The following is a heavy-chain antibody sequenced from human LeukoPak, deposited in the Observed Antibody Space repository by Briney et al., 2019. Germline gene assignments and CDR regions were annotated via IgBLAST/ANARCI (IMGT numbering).Heavy chain of an antibody. J-gene: IGHJ3*02. Sequence: SETLSLTCVVSGGSMTTYAWSWIRQSAGKGLEWIGRFYSSGTNYYNPSLKSRVSMSLDTFKKEVSLEMRSVTAADTAVYYCAKEMGIAARGDAFDIWGQGTMVTVSS. V-gene: IGHV4-4*07. CDR1: GGSMTTYA. CDR2: FYSSGTN. D-gene: IGHD6-6*01. CDR3: AKEMGIAARGDAFDI.